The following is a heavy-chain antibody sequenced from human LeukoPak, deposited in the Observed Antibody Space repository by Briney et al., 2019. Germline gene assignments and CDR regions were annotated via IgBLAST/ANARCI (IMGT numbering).Heavy chain of an antibody. CDR1: GGSFSSFQ. V-gene: IGHV4-34*12. CDR3: AIKTGSDDAFDI. D-gene: IGHD1-14*01. J-gene: IGHJ3*02. Sequence: SETLSLTCAVYGGSFSSFQWSWVRQPPGKGLEWIGEIFHSGSTNYNPSLKSRVTMSVDTSKNQFSLKLSSVTAADTAVYYCAIKTGSDDAFDIWGQGTMVTVSS. CDR2: IFHSGST.